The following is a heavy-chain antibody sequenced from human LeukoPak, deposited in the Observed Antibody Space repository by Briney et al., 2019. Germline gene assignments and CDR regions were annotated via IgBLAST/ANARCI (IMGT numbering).Heavy chain of an antibody. Sequence: GGSLRLSCAASGFTFSSHAMSWVRQAPGKGLEWVAAISGGGASAYSADSVKGRFTISRDNSGNTLYLQMNSLRAEDTAVYYCEKDRYSASLGGFFDYWGQGALVTVSS. J-gene: IGHJ4*02. CDR2: ISGGGASA. D-gene: IGHD1-26*01. CDR1: GFTFSSHA. V-gene: IGHV3-23*01. CDR3: EKDRYSASLGGFFDY.